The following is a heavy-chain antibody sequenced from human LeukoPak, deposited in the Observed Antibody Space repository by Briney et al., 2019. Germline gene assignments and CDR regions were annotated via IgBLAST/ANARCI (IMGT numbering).Heavy chain of an antibody. D-gene: IGHD2-2*01. CDR2: ISGSGGST. J-gene: IGHJ4*02. V-gene: IGHV3-23*01. CDR1: GFTFSSYA. CDR3: AKGGVVPAGHFDY. Sequence: GGSLRLSCAASGFTFSSYAMSWVRXAPGKXLEWVSAISGSGGSTYYADSVKGRFTISRDNSKNTLYLQMNSLRAEDTAVYYCAKGGVVPAGHFDYWGQGTLVTVSS.